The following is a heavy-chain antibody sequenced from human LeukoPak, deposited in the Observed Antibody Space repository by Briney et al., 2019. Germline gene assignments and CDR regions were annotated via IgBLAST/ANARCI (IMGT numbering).Heavy chain of an antibody. D-gene: IGHD5-18*01. V-gene: IGHV4-39*02. CDR1: GGSIRSSSFY. Sequence: SETLSLTCTVSGGSIRSSSFYWGWIRQPPGKGLEWIGSIYYSGSTNYNPSLKSRVTISVDTSKKHFSLKLSSVTAADTAVYYCARLGGYSYGYGYWGQGTLVTVSS. CDR2: IYYSGST. CDR3: ARLGGYSYGYGY. J-gene: IGHJ4*02.